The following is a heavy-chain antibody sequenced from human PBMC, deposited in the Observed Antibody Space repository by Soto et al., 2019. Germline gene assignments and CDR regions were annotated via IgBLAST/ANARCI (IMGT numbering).Heavy chain of an antibody. J-gene: IGHJ4*02. D-gene: IGHD7-27*01. Sequence: EVQLVESGGGLVQPGGSLRLSCAASGFTFSRYWMNWVRQAPGKGLEWVANIKQDGSEKYYVDSVKGRFTISRDNAKNALSLQMNSLRAEDTAVYYCARDENGGRPDYWGQGTLVTVSS. CDR1: GFTFSRYW. CDR2: IKQDGSEK. CDR3: ARDENGGRPDY. V-gene: IGHV3-7*04.